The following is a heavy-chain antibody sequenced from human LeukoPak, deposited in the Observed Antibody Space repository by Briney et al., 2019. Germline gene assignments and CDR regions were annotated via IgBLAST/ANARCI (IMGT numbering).Heavy chain of an antibody. CDR2: IYYSGST. J-gene: IGHJ4*02. D-gene: IGHD1-26*01. V-gene: IGHV4-59*01. CDR3: ARGSVGATFGY. CDR1: VGSISSYY. Sequence: PSETLSLTCTVSVGSISSYYWCWIRQPPEKGLEWIGYIYYSGSTNYNPSLKSRVTISVDTSKNQFSLKLSSVTAADTAVYYCARGSVGATFGYWGQGTLVTVSS.